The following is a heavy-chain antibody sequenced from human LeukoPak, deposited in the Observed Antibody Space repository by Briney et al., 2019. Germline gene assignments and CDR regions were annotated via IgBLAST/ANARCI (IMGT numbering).Heavy chain of an antibody. J-gene: IGHJ4*02. CDR2: IYYSGST. D-gene: IGHD3-10*01. V-gene: IGHV4-31*03. CDR3: ASGLAVVRGVGY. Sequence: SETLSLTCTVSGVSINNDDCYWTWVRQHPGKGLEWIGHIYYSGSTYYNPSLKSRVTMSVDTSKTQFSLKLNSVTDADTAVYYCASGLAVVRGVGYWGQGTLVTVPS. CDR1: GVSINNDDCY.